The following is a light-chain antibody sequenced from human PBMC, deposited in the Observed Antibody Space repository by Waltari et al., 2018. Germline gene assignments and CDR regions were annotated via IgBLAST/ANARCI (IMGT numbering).Light chain of an antibody. Sequence: QSALTQPRSVSGSPGQSVTIPCTGTSSDVGGYNYFSWYQQHPGKAPKLMIYDVSKRPSGVPDRFSGSKSGNTASLTISGLQAEDEADYYCCSYAGSYTFEVFGGGTKLTVL. CDR3: CSYAGSYTFEV. CDR1: SSDVGGYNY. V-gene: IGLV2-11*01. J-gene: IGLJ3*02. CDR2: DVS.